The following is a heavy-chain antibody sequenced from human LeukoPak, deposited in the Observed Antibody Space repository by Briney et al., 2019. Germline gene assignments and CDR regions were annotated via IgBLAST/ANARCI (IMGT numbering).Heavy chain of an antibody. D-gene: IGHD3-10*01. Sequence: GGSLRLSCAASGFTFTNYAMTWVRQAPGKGLEWVSSISSSSGYIYYADSMKGRFTIARDNAKNSLYLQMNSLRAEDTAVYYCARGTLYYGSESYDYWGQGTLVIVSS. CDR1: GFTFTNYA. CDR3: ARGTLYYGSESYDY. V-gene: IGHV3-21*01. CDR2: ISSSSGYI. J-gene: IGHJ4*02.